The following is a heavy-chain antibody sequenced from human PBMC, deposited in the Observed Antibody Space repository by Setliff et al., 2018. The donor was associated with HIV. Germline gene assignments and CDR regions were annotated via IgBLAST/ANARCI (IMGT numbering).Heavy chain of an antibody. CDR3: ARDLPAAMTNWFDP. D-gene: IGHD2-2*01. CDR1: GYTFSSFA. CDR2: ISAYNGNT. J-gene: IGHJ5*02. Sequence: ASVKVSCKASGYTFSSFAISWVRQAPGQGLEWMAWISAYNGNTNYAQRLQGRVTVTTDTSTSTAYMELRSLRSDDTAVYYCARDLPAAMTNWFDPWGQGTLVTVSS. V-gene: IGHV1-18*01.